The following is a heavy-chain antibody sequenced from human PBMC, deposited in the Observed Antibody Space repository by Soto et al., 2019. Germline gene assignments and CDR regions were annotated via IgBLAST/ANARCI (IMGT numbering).Heavy chain of an antibody. Sequence: AASVKVSCKTSGYTFSNYGITWVRQAPGQPLEWLGWISLYSDGTNYAQKFQGRVSMTTDTSTTTAYMELRSLRSVDTAVYYCARVVPGAEAWFGPWGQGTLVTVPQ. V-gene: IGHV1-18*01. J-gene: IGHJ5*02. CDR3: ARVVPGAEAWFGP. CDR2: ISLYSDGT. D-gene: IGHD2-2*01. CDR1: GYTFSNYG.